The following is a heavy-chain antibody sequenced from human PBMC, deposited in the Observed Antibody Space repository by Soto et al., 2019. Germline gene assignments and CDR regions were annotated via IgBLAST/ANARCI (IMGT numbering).Heavy chain of an antibody. CDR3: ARVFSSGSGWMYYFDF. V-gene: IGHV4-4*02. CDR2: IFHTGGT. CDR1: SDSIAGENW. D-gene: IGHD6-25*01. J-gene: IGHJ4*02. Sequence: QVQLQESGPGLVKPSETLSLTCTVSSDSIAGENWWSWVRQPPGMGLEGIGEIFHTGGTNYNPSLTGRVTMEVYKSKHQVSLKLISATAADTAVYYCARVFSSGSGWMYYFDFWGQGTLVSVSS.